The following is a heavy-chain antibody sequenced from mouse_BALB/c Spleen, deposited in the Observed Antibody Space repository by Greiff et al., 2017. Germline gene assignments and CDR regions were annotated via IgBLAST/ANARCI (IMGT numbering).Heavy chain of an antibody. CDR2: IRLKSNNYAT. V-gene: IGHV6-6*02. CDR3: TRFREGFAY. CDR1: GFTFSNYW. Sequence: VQLKESGGGLVQPGGSMKLSCVASGFTFSNYWMNWVRQSPEKGLEWVAEIRLKSNNYATHYAESVKGRFTISRDDSKSSVYLQMNNLRAEDTGIYYCTRFREGFAYWGQGTLVTVSA. J-gene: IGHJ3*01.